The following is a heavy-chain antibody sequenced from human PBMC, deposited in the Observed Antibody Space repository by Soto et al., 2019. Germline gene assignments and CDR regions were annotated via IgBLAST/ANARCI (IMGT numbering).Heavy chain of an antibody. CDR2: ISRSISTT. CDR1: GFTFSTYS. V-gene: IGHV3-48*01. D-gene: IGHD2-8*01. Sequence: SLRLSCAASGFTFSTYSMNWVRQAPGKGLEWVSYISRSISTTYYADSVKGRFTISRDNAKNSLYLQMNSLRAEDTAVYYCASGPNCTNGVCYDYWGQGTLVTVSS. CDR3: ASGPNCTNGVCYDY. J-gene: IGHJ4*02.